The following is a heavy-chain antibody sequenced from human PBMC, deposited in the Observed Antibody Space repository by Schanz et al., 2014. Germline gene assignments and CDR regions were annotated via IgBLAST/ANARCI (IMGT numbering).Heavy chain of an antibody. V-gene: IGHV3-74*03. J-gene: IGHJ5*02. CDR1: GFTFSSYW. Sequence: EVRLVESGGGFVQSGGSLRLSCAASGFTFSSYWMHWVRQAPGKGLVWVSRINSDDTTKTYADSVKGRFTISRDNSKNTVYLQMNSLRDEDTALYYCAKDLNRVATAPQSWGQGTLVTVSS. D-gene: IGHD5-12*01. CDR2: INSDDTTK. CDR3: AKDLNRVATAPQS.